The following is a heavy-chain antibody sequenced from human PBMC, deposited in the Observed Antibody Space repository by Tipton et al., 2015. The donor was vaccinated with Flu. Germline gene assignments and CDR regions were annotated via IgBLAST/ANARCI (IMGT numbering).Heavy chain of an antibody. Sequence: LRLSCTVSGGSIASISHYWGWIRQSPEKGLEWIGSVFHTGGTDYNPPLKSRVTILIDTSKNQFSLHLYSVAAADTAVYYCARDGLSAGMDVWGQGTTVTVSS. V-gene: IGHV4-39*07. D-gene: IGHD3/OR15-3a*01. CDR1: GGSIASISHY. J-gene: IGHJ6*02. CDR2: VFHTGGT. CDR3: ARDGLSAGMDV.